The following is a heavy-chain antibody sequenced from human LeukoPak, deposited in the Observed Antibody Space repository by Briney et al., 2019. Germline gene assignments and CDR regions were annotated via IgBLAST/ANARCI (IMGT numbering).Heavy chain of an antibody. CDR1: GFIFRTYG. Sequence: GGSLRLSCAASGFIFRTYGMHWVRQAPGKGLEWVAVISYDGSNKYYADSVKGRFTISRDNSKNTLYLQMNSLRAEDTAVYFCSKDQAPAYDFWSGSYWYYMDVWGKGATVTVSS. CDR3: SKDQAPAYDFWSGSYWYYMDV. D-gene: IGHD3-3*01. CDR2: ISYDGSNK. J-gene: IGHJ6*03. V-gene: IGHV3-30*18.